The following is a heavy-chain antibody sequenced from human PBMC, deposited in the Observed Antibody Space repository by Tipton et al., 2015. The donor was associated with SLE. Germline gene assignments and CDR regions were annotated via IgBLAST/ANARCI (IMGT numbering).Heavy chain of an antibody. J-gene: IGHJ3*02. CDR1: GFTFSIYD. D-gene: IGHD3-16*01. CDR2: ISSSGIKT. V-gene: IGHV3-48*03. CDR3: ARVGRWREVSDI. Sequence: SLRLSCVASGFTFSIYDMTWVRLAPGKGLEWVSYISSSGIKTYYGDFVRGRFTISRDNAKNSLNLQMNGLTAEDTALYYCARVGRWREVSDIWGQGTLITVSA.